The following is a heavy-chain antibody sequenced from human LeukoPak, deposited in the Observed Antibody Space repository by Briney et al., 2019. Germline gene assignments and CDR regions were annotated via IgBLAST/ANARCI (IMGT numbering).Heavy chain of an antibody. Sequence: ASVKVSCKASGGTFSSYAISWVRQAPGQGLEWMGWISAYNGNTNYAQKLQGRVTMTTDTSTSTAYMELRSLRSDDTAVYYCARDRMRGLFDYWGQGTLVTVSS. CDR3: ARDRMRGLFDY. CDR2: ISAYNGNT. V-gene: IGHV1-18*01. J-gene: IGHJ4*02. CDR1: GGTFSSYA.